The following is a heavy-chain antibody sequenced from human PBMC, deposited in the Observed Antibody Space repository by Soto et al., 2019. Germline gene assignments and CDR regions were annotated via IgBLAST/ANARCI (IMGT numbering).Heavy chain of an antibody. V-gene: IGHV1-8*01. CDR3: AKGTRVVVPADDAFDI. D-gene: IGHD2-2*01. CDR2: MNPNSGNT. J-gene: IGHJ3*02. CDR1: GYTFPSYD. Sequence: APRKVSSKASGYTFPSYDFNWVRQATGKGLEWMGWMNPNSGNTGYAQKFQGRVTMTRNTSISTAYMELSSLRSEDTAVYYCAKGTRVVVPADDAFDIWGQGTMVTVSS.